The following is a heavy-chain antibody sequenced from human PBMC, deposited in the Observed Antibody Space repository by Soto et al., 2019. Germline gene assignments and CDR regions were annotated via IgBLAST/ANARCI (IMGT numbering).Heavy chain of an antibody. Sequence: GGSLRLSCAASGFALSRYGMHWVRQAPGKGLEWVADIWHDESNKEYADSVKGRFTISRDISKNTLFLQMNSLSVEDTAVYYCARDNGWYQFDSWGQGILVTVAS. J-gene: IGHJ4*02. CDR3: ARDNGWYQFDS. V-gene: IGHV3-33*01. D-gene: IGHD2-15*01. CDR1: GFALSRYG. CDR2: IWHDESNK.